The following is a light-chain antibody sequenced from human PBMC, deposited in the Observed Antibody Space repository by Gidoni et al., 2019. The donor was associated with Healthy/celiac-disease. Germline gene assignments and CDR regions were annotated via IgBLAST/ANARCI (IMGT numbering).Light chain of an antibody. V-gene: IGLV1-40*01. CDR1: SSNTGAGYD. CDR3: QSYDSSLSGFHVV. J-gene: IGLJ2*01. CDR2: CNS. Sequence: QSVLTQPPSVSGAPGQRVTISCTGSSSNTGAGYDVHWYQQFPGTAPKLLIYCNSIRPSGVPDRFSGSKSGTSASLAITGLQAEDEADYYCQSYDSSLSGFHVVFGGGTKLTVL.